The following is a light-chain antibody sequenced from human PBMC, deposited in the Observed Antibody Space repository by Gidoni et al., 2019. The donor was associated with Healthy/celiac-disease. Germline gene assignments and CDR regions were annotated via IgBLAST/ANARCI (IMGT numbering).Light chain of an antibody. CDR3: QQYGSSPLT. J-gene: IGKJ3*01. V-gene: IGKV3-20*01. Sequence: EIVFTQSPGTLSLSPGERATLSCRASQSVSSSYLAWYQQKPGQAPRLRIYGASSRATGIPDRFSGSGSGTDFTLTISRLEPEDFAVYYCQQYGSSPLTFGPXTKVDIK. CDR2: GAS. CDR1: QSVSSSY.